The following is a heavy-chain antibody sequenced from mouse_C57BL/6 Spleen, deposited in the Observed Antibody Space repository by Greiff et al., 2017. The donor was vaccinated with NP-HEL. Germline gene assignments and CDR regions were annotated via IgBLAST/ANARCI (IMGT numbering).Heavy chain of an antibody. CDR3: ARSGTRLSVFYFDY. J-gene: IGHJ2*01. V-gene: IGHV1-64*01. CDR1: GYTFTSYW. Sequence: VQLQQPGAELVKPGALVKLSCKASGYTFTSYWMHWVKQRPGQGLEWIGMIHPNSGSTNYNEKFKSKATLTVDKSSSTAYMQLSSLTSEDSAVYYCARSGTRLSVFYFDYWGQGTTLTVSS. D-gene: IGHD3-1*01. CDR2: IHPNSGST.